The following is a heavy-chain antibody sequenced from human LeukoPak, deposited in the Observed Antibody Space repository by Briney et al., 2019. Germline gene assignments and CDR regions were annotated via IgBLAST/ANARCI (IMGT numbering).Heavy chain of an antibody. J-gene: IGHJ4*02. CDR1: GYTFTGYY. CDR2: INPKSGGT. CDR3: ATSGGTSGPELDY. V-gene: IGHV1-2*02. Sequence: APVKVSCKASGYTFTGYYMHWVRQAPGQGLEWMGWINPKSGGTNYAQKFQGRVTMTRDTSISTAYMEVSRMTSDDTAVYYCATSGGTSGPELDYWGQGTLVTVSS. D-gene: IGHD3-3*01.